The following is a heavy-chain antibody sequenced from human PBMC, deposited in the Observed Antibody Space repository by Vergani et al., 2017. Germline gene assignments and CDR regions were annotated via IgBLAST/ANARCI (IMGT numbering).Heavy chain of an antibody. D-gene: IGHD2-15*01. CDR2: ISGSGGST. CDR3: ARAGPYCSGGSCYMDYYFDY. J-gene: IGHJ4*02. V-gene: IGHV3-23*01. Sequence: EVQLLESGGGLVQPGGSLRLSCAASGFTFSSYAMSWVRQAPGKGLEWVSAISGSGGSTYYADSVKGRFTISRGNSKNTLYLQMNSLRAEDTAVYYCARAGPYCSGGSCYMDYYFDYWGQGTLVTVSS. CDR1: GFTFSSYA.